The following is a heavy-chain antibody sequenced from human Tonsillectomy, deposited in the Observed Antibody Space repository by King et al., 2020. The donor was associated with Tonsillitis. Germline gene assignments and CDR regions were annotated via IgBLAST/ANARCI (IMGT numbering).Heavy chain of an antibody. CDR1: GGTFSSHA. J-gene: IGHJ4*02. Sequence: QLVQSGPEVKTPGSSVKVSCKASGGTFSSHANSWVRQAPGQGLQWMGRIIPIIGIGNYAQRFQGRVTITADESTSTAYMGLHSLRSEDSAVYYQARGLYDSSGFTLGFWGQGTLVTVPS. CDR2: IIPIIGIG. V-gene: IGHV1-69*04. D-gene: IGHD3-22*01. CDR3: ARGLYDSSGFTLGF.